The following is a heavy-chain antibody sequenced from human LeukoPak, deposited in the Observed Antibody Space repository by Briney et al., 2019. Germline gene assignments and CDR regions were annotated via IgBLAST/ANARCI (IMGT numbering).Heavy chain of an antibody. Sequence: GGSLRLSCAASGFTFSSYGMHWVRQAPGKGLEWVAFIRYDGSNKYYADSVKGRFTISRDNSKNTLYLQMNSLRAEDTAVYYCAKDGRVAAAGEYYYYMDVWGKGTTVTISS. CDR1: GFTFSSYG. V-gene: IGHV3-30*02. D-gene: IGHD6-13*01. J-gene: IGHJ6*03. CDR2: IRYDGSNK. CDR3: AKDGRVAAAGEYYYYMDV.